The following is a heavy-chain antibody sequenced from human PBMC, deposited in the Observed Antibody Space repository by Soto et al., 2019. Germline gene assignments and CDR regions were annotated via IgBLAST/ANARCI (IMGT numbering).Heavy chain of an antibody. D-gene: IGHD3-22*01. CDR2: MSFDVTYK. CDR3: ARDDSSGFQGAFDI. J-gene: IGHJ3*02. CDR1: GFAFSTYA. V-gene: IGHV3-30-3*01. Sequence: QVQLVESGGGVVQPGRSLRLSCAASGFAFSTYAMHWVRQAPGKGLDWVAVMSFDVTYKYYADSVKGRFIISRDNSQNTLYLQLNSLRTEDTAVYYCARDDSSGFQGAFDIWGQGTLVTVSS.